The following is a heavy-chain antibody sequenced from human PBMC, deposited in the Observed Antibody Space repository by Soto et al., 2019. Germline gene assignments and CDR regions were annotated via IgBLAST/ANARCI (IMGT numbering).Heavy chain of an antibody. V-gene: IGHV4-39*01. CDR3: ARQPYDSTGYYYGA. CDR2: MYSGGNT. CDR1: GGSFSSSTYY. Sequence: QLQLQESGPGLVKPSETLSLTCTVSGGSFSSSTYYWGWIRQPPGKGLEWIGSMYSGGNTYYNQSLKSRVTVSVDTSKNHFSRKLTSVAAADTAMYYCARQPYDSTGYYYGAWGQGTLVTVSS. J-gene: IGHJ5*02. D-gene: IGHD3-22*01.